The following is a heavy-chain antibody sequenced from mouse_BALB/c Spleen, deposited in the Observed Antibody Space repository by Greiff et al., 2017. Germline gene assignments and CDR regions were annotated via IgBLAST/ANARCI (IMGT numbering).Heavy chain of an antibody. J-gene: IGHJ2*01. Sequence: EVQLVESGGGLVKPGGSLKLSCAASGFTFSSYAMSWVRQTPEKRLEWVATISSGGSYTYYPDCVKGRFTISRDNAKNTLYLQMSSLRSEDTAMYYCARRGARDYFDDWGQGTTLTVSS. CDR2: ISSGGSYT. CDR3: ARRGARDYFDD. V-gene: IGHV5-9-3*01. CDR1: GFTFSSYA.